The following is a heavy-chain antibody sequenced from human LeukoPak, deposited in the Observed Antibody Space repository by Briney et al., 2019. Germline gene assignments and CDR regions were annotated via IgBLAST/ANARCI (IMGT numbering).Heavy chain of an antibody. J-gene: IGHJ4*02. CDR3: AKDATIFGVVTPY. V-gene: IGHV3-30-3*01. Sequence: GGSLRLSCAASGFTFSSYAMHWVRQAPGKGLEWVAVISYDGSNKYYADSVKGRFTISRDNSKNTLYLQMNSLRAEDTAVYYCAKDATIFGVVTPYWGQGTLVTVSS. D-gene: IGHD3-3*01. CDR1: GFTFSSYA. CDR2: ISYDGSNK.